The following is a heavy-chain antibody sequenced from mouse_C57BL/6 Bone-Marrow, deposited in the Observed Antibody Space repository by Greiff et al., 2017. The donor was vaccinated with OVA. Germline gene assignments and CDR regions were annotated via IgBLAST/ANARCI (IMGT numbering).Heavy chain of an antibody. J-gene: IGHJ1*03. Sequence: VQLQQSGPELVKPGASVKISCKASGYAFSSSWMNWVKQRPGKGLEWIGRIYPGAGDTNYNGKFKGKATLTADKSSSTAYMQLSSLTSEDSAVYFCARSDYYGSSQYFDVWGTGTTVTVSS. V-gene: IGHV1-82*01. CDR1: GYAFSSSW. CDR2: IYPGAGDT. CDR3: ARSDYYGSSQYFDV. D-gene: IGHD1-1*01.